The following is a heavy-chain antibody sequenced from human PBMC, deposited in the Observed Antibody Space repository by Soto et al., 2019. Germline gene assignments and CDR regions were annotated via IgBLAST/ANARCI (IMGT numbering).Heavy chain of an antibody. CDR1: GYSFTSYW. J-gene: IGHJ6*02. V-gene: IGHV5-51*01. CDR2: IYPGDSDT. Sequence: GESLKISCKGSGYSFTSYWIGWVRQMPGKGLEWMGIIYPGDSDTRYSPSFQGQVTISADKSISTAYLQWSSLKASDTAMYYCARQAYCSSTSCYTGRDYYYGMDVWGQGTTVTVSS. D-gene: IGHD2-2*02. CDR3: ARQAYCSSTSCYTGRDYYYGMDV.